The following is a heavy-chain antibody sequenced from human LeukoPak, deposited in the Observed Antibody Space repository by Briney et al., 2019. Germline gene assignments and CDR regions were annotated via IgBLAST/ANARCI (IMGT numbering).Heavy chain of an antibody. Sequence: PGGSLRLSCAASGFRVGGYDLNWIRPAPGKGLEWVGRIKSKTDGGTTDYAAPVKGRFTISRDDSKNTLYLQMNSLRAEDTAVYYCAKQLLRVGATPSLGYFDYWGQGTLVTVSS. D-gene: IGHD1-26*01. CDR2: IKSKTDGGTT. CDR1: GFRVGGYD. CDR3: AKQLLRVGATPSLGYFDY. J-gene: IGHJ4*02. V-gene: IGHV3-15*01.